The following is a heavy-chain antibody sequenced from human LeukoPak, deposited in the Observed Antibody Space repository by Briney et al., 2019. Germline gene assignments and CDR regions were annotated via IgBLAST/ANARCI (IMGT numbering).Heavy chain of an antibody. J-gene: IGHJ4*02. V-gene: IGHV3-53*05. Sequence: GGSLRLSCAASGFTVSSNYMSWVRQAPGKGLEWVSVIYSGGSTCYADSVKGRFTISRDNSKNTLYLQMNSLRAEDTAVYYCAAMTSVTTGDYWGQGTLVTVSS. D-gene: IGHD4-11*01. CDR1: GFTVSSNY. CDR2: IYSGGST. CDR3: AAMTSVTTGDY.